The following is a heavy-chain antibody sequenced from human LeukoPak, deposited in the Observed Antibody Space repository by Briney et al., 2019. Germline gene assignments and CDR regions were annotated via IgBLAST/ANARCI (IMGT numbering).Heavy chain of an antibody. CDR3: ARTVPAASYYYYYMDV. CDR1: GGTFSSYA. CDR2: IIPIFGTA. V-gene: IGHV1-69*05. D-gene: IGHD2-2*01. Sequence: ASMKVSCKASGGTFSSYAISWVRQAPGQGLEWMGGIIPIFGTANYAQKFQGRVTITTDESTSTAYMELSSLRSEDTAVYYCARTVPAASYYYYYMDVWGKGTTVTVSS. J-gene: IGHJ6*03.